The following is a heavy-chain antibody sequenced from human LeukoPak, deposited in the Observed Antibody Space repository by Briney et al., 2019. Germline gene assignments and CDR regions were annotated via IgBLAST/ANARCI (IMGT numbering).Heavy chain of an antibody. CDR3: ARVFMVRGVISSDFDY. CDR2: IYYSGST. CDR1: GGSISSSNYY. D-gene: IGHD3-10*01. J-gene: IGHJ4*02. V-gene: IGHV4-39*07. Sequence: KASETLSLTCTVSGGSISSSNYYWGWIRQPPGKGLEWIGSIYYSGSTYYNPSLKSRVTISVDTSKNQFSLKLSSVIAADTAVYYCARVFMVRGVISSDFDYWGQGTLVTVSS.